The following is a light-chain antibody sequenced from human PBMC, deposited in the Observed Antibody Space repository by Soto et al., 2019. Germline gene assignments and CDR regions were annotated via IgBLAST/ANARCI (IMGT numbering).Light chain of an antibody. CDR2: GAS. CDR3: QQYNNWPPGLT. V-gene: IGKV3-15*01. CDR1: QSVSSN. Sequence: EIVMTQSPATLSVSPGERATLSCRASQSVSSNLAWYQQKPGQAPRLLIYGASTRATGIPARFSGSGSGTEFTLTISSLQSEDFAVYYCQQYNNWPPGLTFGGGTRWIS. J-gene: IGKJ4*01.